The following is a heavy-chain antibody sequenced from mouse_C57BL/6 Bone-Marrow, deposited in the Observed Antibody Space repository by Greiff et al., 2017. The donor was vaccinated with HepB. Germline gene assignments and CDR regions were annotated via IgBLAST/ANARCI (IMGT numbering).Heavy chain of an antibody. CDR2: ILPGSGST. V-gene: IGHV1-9*01. J-gene: IGHJ2*01. Sequence: QVQLQQSGAELMKPGASVKLSCKATGYTFTGYWIEWVKQRPGHGLEWIGDILPGSGSTNYNEKFKGKSTFTADTSSNTAYMQLRSLTTEDSAIYYCARSGPSYYGSSGDYWGQGTTITVSS. CDR3: ARSGPSYYGSSGDY. CDR1: GYTFTGYW. D-gene: IGHD1-1*01.